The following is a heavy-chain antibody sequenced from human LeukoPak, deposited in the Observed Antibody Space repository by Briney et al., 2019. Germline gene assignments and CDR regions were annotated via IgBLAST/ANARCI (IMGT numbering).Heavy chain of an antibody. CDR2: IYYSGST. V-gene: IGHV4-39*07. D-gene: IGHD6-13*01. Sequence: SETLSLTCTVSGGSISSSSYYWGWIRQPPGKGLEWIGSIYYSGSTYYNPSLKSRVTISVDTSKNQFSLKLSSVTAADTAVYYCARDRGAAAGRDDASDIWGQGTMVTVSS. CDR1: GGSISSSSYY. J-gene: IGHJ3*02. CDR3: ARDRGAAAGRDDASDI.